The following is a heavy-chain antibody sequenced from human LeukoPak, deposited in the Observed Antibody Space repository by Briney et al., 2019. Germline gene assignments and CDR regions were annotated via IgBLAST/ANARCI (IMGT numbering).Heavy chain of an antibody. Sequence: GGSLRLSCAASGFTFSDYYMNWVPQAPGRGLECVSIIYSSGITYYADSVKGRFTISRDNSKNTLSLQMNSLRPEDTAVYYCTRAVGTTSYFDYWGQGTLVTVSS. D-gene: IGHD1-26*01. J-gene: IGHJ4*02. V-gene: IGHV3-53*01. CDR2: IYSSGIT. CDR1: GFTFSDYY. CDR3: TRAVGTTSYFDY.